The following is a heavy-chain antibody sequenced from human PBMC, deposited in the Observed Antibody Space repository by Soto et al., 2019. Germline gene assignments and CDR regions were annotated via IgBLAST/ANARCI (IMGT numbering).Heavy chain of an antibody. CDR1: GFTLSDHY. J-gene: IGHJ6*02. V-gene: IGHV3-72*01. D-gene: IGHD5-12*01. Sequence: EVQLVESGGGLVQPGGSLRLSCAASGFTLSDHYMDWVRQAPGKGLEWVGRIRNKANSYTTAYAASVKGRFTISRDDSKSSRYLSKNSLKTEDTAVYYCARLGATINGYYYYGMDVWGQGTTVTVSS. CDR3: ARLGATINGYYYYGMDV. CDR2: IRNKANSYTT.